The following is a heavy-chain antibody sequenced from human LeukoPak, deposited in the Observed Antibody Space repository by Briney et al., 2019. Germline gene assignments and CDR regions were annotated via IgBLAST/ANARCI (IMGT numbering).Heavy chain of an antibody. D-gene: IGHD4-17*01. J-gene: IGHJ4*02. Sequence: GGSLRLSCAASGFSFISYGMHWVRQAPGKGLEWVGVISDDGRRKDYADSVKGRFTISRDNSKDTLHLQMNSLRAGDTAVYYCAKRPSDYGDYVSYFDYWGQGTLVTVSS. V-gene: IGHV3-30*18. CDR2: ISDDGRRK. CDR3: AKRPSDYGDYVSYFDY. CDR1: GFSFISYG.